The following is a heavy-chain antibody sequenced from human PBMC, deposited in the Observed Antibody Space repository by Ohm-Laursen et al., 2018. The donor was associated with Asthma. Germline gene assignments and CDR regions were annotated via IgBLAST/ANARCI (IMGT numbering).Heavy chain of an antibody. Sequence: SSVKVSCKASGFTFTSSAVQWVRQARGQRLEWIGWIVVGSGNTNYAQKFQERVTITRDMSTSTAYMELSSLRSEDTAVYYCAADPGLGIAYYYYGMDVWGQGTTVTVSS. CDR1: GFTFTSSA. CDR3: AADPGLGIAYYYYGMDV. V-gene: IGHV1-58*01. CDR2: IVVGSGNT. D-gene: IGHD7-27*01. J-gene: IGHJ6*02.